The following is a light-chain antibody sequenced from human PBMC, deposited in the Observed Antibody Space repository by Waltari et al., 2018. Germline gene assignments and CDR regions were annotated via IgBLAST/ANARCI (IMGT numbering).Light chain of an antibody. CDR1: QTITTY. CDR3: HQRNNWPPT. Sequence: EVVLTQSPATLSLSPGERATLSCRASQTITTYLAWYHHKRGQAPRLLIYEASNRATGVPARFSGSGSGTDFTLTISSLEPEDFAVYYCHQRNNWPPTFGQGTKVEIK. J-gene: IGKJ1*01. V-gene: IGKV3-11*01. CDR2: EAS.